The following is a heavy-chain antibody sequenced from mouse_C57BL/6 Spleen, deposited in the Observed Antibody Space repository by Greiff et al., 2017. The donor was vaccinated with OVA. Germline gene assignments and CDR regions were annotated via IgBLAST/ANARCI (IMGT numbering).Heavy chain of an antibody. J-gene: IGHJ1*03. D-gene: IGHD1-1*01. CDR3: AREDYGSSPYFDV. CDR1: GYAFSSSW. CDR2: IYPGDGDT. V-gene: IGHV1-82*01. Sequence: VKLQESGPELVKPGASVKISCKASGYAFSSSWMNWVKQRPGKGLEWIGRIYPGDGDTNYNGKFKGKATLTADKSSSTAYMQLSSLTSEDSAVYFCAREDYGSSPYFDVWGTGTTVTVSS.